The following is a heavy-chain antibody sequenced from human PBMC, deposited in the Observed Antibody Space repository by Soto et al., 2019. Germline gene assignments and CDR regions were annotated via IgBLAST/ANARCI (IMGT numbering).Heavy chain of an antibody. Sequence: QVQLQQWGAGLLKPSETLSLTCAVYGWSFSGYYWSWIRQPPGKGLEWIGEINHSGSTNYNPSLKSRVTISVDTSKNHFPLKLSSVTAADTAVYYCAGAYGGKVFDYWGQGTLVTVSS. V-gene: IGHV4-34*01. CDR1: GWSFSGYY. J-gene: IGHJ4*02. CDR2: INHSGST. D-gene: IGHD4-17*01. CDR3: AGAYGGKVFDY.